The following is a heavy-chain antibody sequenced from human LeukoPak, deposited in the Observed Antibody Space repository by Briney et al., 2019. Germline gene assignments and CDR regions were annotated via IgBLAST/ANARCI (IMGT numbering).Heavy chain of an antibody. CDR2: ISWNSGSI. Sequence: GGSLRLSCAASGFTFSSYAMHWVRQAPGKGLEWVSGISWNSGSIGYADSVKGRFTISRDNAKNSLYLQMNSLRAEDTALYYCAKDAYSSGWYEDAFDIWGQGTMVTVSS. D-gene: IGHD6-19*01. V-gene: IGHV3-9*01. CDR1: GFTFSSYA. J-gene: IGHJ3*02. CDR3: AKDAYSSGWYEDAFDI.